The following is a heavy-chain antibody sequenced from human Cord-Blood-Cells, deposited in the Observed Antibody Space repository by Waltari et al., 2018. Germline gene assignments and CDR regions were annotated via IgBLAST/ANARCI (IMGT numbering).Heavy chain of an antibody. CDR3: ARAPVNWNDLNYYYYGMDV. D-gene: IGHD1-20*01. V-gene: IGHV3-33*01. J-gene: IGHJ6*02. CDR2: IWYDGSNK. Sequence: QVQLVESGGGVVQPGRSLRLSCAASGFTFSSYGMHWVRQAPGKGVEWVAVIWYDGSNKYYADSVKGRFTISRDNSKKTLYLQMNSLRAEDTAVYYCARAPVNWNDLNYYYYGMDVWGQGP. CDR1: GFTFSSYG.